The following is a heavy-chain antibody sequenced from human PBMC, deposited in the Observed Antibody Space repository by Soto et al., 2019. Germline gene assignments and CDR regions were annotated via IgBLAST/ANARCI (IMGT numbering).Heavy chain of an antibody. J-gene: IGHJ5*02. CDR2: IYYSGST. CDR3: ARRVFGDGSPKVHWFDP. CDR1: GGSISRSSYY. Sequence: QLQLQESGPGLVKPSETLSLTCTVSGGSISRSSYYWGWIRQPPGKGLEWIGSIYYSGSTYYNPSLKSRVTISVDRSKHQCSLKLSSVTAADTAVYYCARRVFGDGSPKVHWFDPWGQGTLVAVSS. D-gene: IGHD3-3*01. V-gene: IGHV4-39*01.